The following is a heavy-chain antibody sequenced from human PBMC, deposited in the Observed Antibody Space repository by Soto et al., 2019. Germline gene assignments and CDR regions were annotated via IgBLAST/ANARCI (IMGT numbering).Heavy chain of an antibody. J-gene: IGHJ6*02. CDR1: GFTFSTYW. Sequence: EVHLVESGGGLVQPGESLRLSCAASGFTFSTYWMHWVRQAPGKGLVWVSRLNSDGSSTNYADSVKGRFTISRDNAKNMLYLQMNSLKTGDTAVYYCAKRGDIVEVSRTFVGYGMDVWGQGTTVTVSS. V-gene: IGHV3-74*01. D-gene: IGHD2-2*01. CDR2: LNSDGSST. CDR3: AKRGDIVEVSRTFVGYGMDV.